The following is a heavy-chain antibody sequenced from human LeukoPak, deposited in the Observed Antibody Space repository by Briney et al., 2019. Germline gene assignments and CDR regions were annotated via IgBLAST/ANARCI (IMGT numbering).Heavy chain of an antibody. V-gene: IGHV3-53*01. D-gene: IGHD2-21*02. CDR2: IYSGGTS. CDR3: ARWGGVTNFDY. CDR1: GFPVSSNY. Sequence: PGGSLRLSCAASGFPVSSNYMSWVRQAPGKGLEWVSIIYSGGTSYYADSVKGRFTISRDNSKNTLYLQMNSLRAEDTAVYYCARWGGVTNFDYWGQGTLDTVSS. J-gene: IGHJ4*02.